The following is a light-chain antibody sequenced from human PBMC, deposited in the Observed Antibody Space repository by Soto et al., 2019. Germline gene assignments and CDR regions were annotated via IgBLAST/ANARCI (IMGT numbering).Light chain of an antibody. V-gene: IGKV1-5*01. J-gene: IGKJ1*01. Sequence: DIQMTQSPSTLSASVGDRVTIACRANQTITRWLAWYQQKPGKASKLLIFDASTLESGVPSRFSGSGYGTEFTLTISSLQPEDFATYYCQQYHTFWTFGQGTTVEVK. CDR3: QQYHTFWT. CDR1: QTITRW. CDR2: DAS.